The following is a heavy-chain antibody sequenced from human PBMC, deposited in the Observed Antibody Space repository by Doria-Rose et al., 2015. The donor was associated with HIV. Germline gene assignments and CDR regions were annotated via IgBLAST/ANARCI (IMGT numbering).Heavy chain of an antibody. D-gene: IGHD6-13*01. CDR2: IFSDDER. Sequence: ESGPLLVKPTETLTLTCTVSGGSLSSPGMGVSWIRQPPGKALEWLANIFSDDERSYKPSLKSRLTISRGTSKRQVVLTMTDMDPVDTATYYCARIKSSRWYHKYYFDFWGQGTLVIVSA. V-gene: IGHV2-26*01. CDR3: ARIKSSRWYHKYYFDF. J-gene: IGHJ4*02. CDR1: GGSLSSPGMG.